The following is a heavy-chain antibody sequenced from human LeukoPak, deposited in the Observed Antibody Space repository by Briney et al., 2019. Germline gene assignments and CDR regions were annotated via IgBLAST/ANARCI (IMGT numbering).Heavy chain of an antibody. CDR2: IIPIFGTA. D-gene: IGHD2-15*01. Sequence: GASVKVSCKASGYTFTNFGISWVRQAPGQGLEWMGGIIPIFGTANYAQKFQGRVTITADESTSTAYMELSSLRSEDTAVYYCARGSALLALSFDYWGQGTLVTVSS. V-gene: IGHV1-69*13. J-gene: IGHJ4*02. CDR1: GYTFTNFG. CDR3: ARGSALLALSFDY.